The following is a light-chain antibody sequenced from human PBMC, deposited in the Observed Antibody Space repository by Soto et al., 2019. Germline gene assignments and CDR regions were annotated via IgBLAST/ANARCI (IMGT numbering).Light chain of an antibody. CDR3: CSYTDNATPV. CDR1: NSDVGGYDY. Sequence: QSALTQPASVSGSLGQSVTIPCTGSNSDVGGYDYVSWFQQHPGKAPQLIIFDVFNRPSGVSSRFSGSKSGYTASLTISVLQAEDEADYYCCSYTDNATPVFGGGTKVTVL. J-gene: IGLJ2*01. V-gene: IGLV2-14*01. CDR2: DVF.